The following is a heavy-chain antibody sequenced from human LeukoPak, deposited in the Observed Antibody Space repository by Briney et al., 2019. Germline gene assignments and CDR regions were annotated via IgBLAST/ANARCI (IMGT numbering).Heavy chain of an antibody. CDR3: ARDQRYYDILTGYSQRHYYGMDV. J-gene: IGHJ6*02. CDR1: GYTFTSYG. Sequence: GASVKVSCKASGYTFTSYGISWVRQAPGQGLEWMGWISAYNGNTNYAQKLQGRVTMTTDTSTSTAYMGLRSLRSDDTAVYYCARDQRYYDILTGYSQRHYYGMDVWGQGTTVTVSS. V-gene: IGHV1-18*01. CDR2: ISAYNGNT. D-gene: IGHD3-9*01.